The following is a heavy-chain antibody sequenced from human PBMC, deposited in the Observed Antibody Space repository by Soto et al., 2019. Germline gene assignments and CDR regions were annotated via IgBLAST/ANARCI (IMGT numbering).Heavy chain of an antibody. D-gene: IGHD5-18*01. Sequence: GASVKVSCKASGYTLTGYYMHWVRQAPGQGLEWMGWINPNSGGTNYAQKFQGRVTMTRDTSISTAYMELSRLRSDDTAVYYCARVPYMGQQLPRGWIQLWWDYYYYGMDVWGQGTTVTVSS. CDR2: INPNSGGT. V-gene: IGHV1-2*02. J-gene: IGHJ6*02. CDR3: ARVPYMGQQLPRGWIQLWWDYYYYGMDV. CDR1: GYTLTGYY.